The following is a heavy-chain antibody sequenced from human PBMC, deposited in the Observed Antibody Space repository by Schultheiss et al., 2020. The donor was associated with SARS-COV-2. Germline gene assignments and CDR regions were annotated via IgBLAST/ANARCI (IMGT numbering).Heavy chain of an antibody. CDR1: GFTVSSNY. CDR2: IYSGGST. J-gene: IGHJ4*02. V-gene: IGHV3-66*01. D-gene: IGHD6-13*01. Sequence: GGSLRLSCAASGFTVSSNYMSWVRQAPGKGLEWVSVIYSGGSTYYADSVKGRFTISRDNAKNSLYLQMNSLRAEDTAVYYCARGAAAGPIDYWGQGTLVTVSS. CDR3: ARGAAAGPIDY.